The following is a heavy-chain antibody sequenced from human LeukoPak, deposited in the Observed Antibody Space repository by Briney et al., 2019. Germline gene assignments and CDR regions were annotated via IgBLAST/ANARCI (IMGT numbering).Heavy chain of an antibody. J-gene: IGHJ4*02. V-gene: IGHV1-18*01. CDR3: ASSIAAAGTGPMDY. Sequence: ASVKVSCKASGYTFTSYGISWVRQAPGQGLEWMGWISAYNGNTNYAQKLQGRVTMTTDTSMSTAYMELRSLRSDDTAVYYCASSIAAAGTGPMDYWGQGTLVTVSS. CDR2: ISAYNGNT. CDR1: GYTFTSYG. D-gene: IGHD6-13*01.